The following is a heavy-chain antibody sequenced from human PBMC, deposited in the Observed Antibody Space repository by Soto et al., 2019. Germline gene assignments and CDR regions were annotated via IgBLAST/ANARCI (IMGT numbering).Heavy chain of an antibody. CDR1: GFTFSSYA. D-gene: IGHD2-8*01. CDR3: ARDGGYAFDY. J-gene: IGHJ4*02. CDR2: ISYDGSNK. Sequence: QVQLVESGGGVVQPGRSLRLSCAASGFTFSSYAMHWVRQAPGKGLEWVAVISYDGSNKYYADSVKGRFTISRDNSKNTLYLQMNSLRAEETAVYYCARDGGYAFDYWGQGTLVTVSS. V-gene: IGHV3-30-3*01.